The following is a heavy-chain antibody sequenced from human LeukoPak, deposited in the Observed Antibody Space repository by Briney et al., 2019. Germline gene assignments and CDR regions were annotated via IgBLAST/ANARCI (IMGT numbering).Heavy chain of an antibody. Sequence: PSETLSLTCTVSGASISSSTYYWGWIRQPPRKGLEWIGSIYSSGITYCNPSLKSRVTIFADTSKNQVSLQLSSVTAADTAVYYCAGRPAGYWGQGTLVTVSS. CDR2: IYSSGIT. J-gene: IGHJ4*02. CDR3: AGRPAGY. CDR1: GASISSSTYY. V-gene: IGHV4-39*01.